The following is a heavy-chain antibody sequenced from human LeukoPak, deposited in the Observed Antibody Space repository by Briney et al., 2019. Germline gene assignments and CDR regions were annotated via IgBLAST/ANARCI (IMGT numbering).Heavy chain of an antibody. Sequence: PSETLSLTCTVSGGSISSYYWSWIRQPPGKGLEWIGYIYYSGSTNYNPSLKSRGTISVDTSKNQFSLKLSSVTAADTAVYYCARSPVRIAAPGRGFDYWGQGTLVTVSS. CDR2: IYYSGST. CDR3: ARSPVRIAAPGRGFDY. V-gene: IGHV4-59*01. CDR1: GGSISSYY. D-gene: IGHD6-13*01. J-gene: IGHJ4*02.